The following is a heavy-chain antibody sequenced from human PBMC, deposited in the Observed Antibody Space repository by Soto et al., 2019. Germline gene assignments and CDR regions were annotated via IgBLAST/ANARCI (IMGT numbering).Heavy chain of an antibody. D-gene: IGHD6-13*01. Sequence: GGSLRLSCAASRFTFSSYGMHWVRQAPGKGLEWVAVISYDGSNKYYADSVKGRFTISRDNSKNTLYLQMNSLRAEDTAVYYCAKDPYSSSWYFPYYYYGMDVWGQGTTVTVSS. J-gene: IGHJ6*02. CDR2: ISYDGSNK. V-gene: IGHV3-30*18. CDR3: AKDPYSSSWYFPYYYYGMDV. CDR1: RFTFSSYG.